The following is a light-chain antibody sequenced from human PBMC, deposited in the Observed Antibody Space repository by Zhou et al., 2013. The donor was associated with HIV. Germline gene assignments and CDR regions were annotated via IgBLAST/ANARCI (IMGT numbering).Light chain of an antibody. Sequence: EIVLTQSPGTLSLSPGERATLSCRASQSVSDYLAWYQQRPGQAPKLLIYDASNRATGIPARFSGSGSGTDFTLTISRLEPEDFGVYYCQQYGTSPYTFGQGTNLEIK. V-gene: IGKV3-20*01. CDR1: QSVSDY. CDR2: DAS. J-gene: IGKJ2*01. CDR3: QQYGTSPYT.